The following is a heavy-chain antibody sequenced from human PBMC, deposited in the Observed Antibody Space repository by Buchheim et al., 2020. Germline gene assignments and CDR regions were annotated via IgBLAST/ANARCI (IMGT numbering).Heavy chain of an antibody. Sequence: QVQVQESGPGLVKPSETLSLTCTVSGVSIHNYYWSWVRQSPGKGLEWIGRIYYTGDSNSNPSLKNRVTMSVDTSKNQLSLTLISVTAADTAVYYCARSSQRVGFTHLNNWFDPWGQGTL. J-gene: IGHJ5*02. V-gene: IGHV4-59*01. D-gene: IGHD3-10*01. CDR2: IYYTGDS. CDR1: GVSIHNYY. CDR3: ARSSQRVGFTHLNNWFDP.